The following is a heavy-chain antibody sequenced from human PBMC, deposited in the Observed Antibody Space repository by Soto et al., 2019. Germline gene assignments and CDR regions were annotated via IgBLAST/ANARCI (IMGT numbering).Heavy chain of an antibody. D-gene: IGHD6-13*01. V-gene: IGHV1-18*01. J-gene: IGHJ5*02. CDR2: ISPFNGHT. CDR3: AREPPRATAGLNYFDP. CDR1: GYTFTNFG. Sequence: ASVKVSCKASGYTFTNFGISWVRQAPGQGLEWVGWISPFNGHTHYAQKFQGRLTLTTDTATTTGFLELRSLRSDDTAVYYCAREPPRATAGLNYFDPWGRGTLVTAPQ.